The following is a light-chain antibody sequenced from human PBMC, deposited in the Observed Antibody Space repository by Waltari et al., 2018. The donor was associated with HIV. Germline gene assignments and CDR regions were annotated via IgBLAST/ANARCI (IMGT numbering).Light chain of an antibody. CDR3: AAWDDSLGGVV. V-gene: IGLV1-44*01. J-gene: IGLJ2*01. CDR2: TNN. CDR1: SSNIGNNP. Sequence: QSVMTQTPSASGTPGQSVTISCSGSSSNIGNNPVNWYQQLPVTAPKLLIYTNNRPPPGVPDRSSGSRSGTSASLAISGLQSEDESDYYCAAWDDSLGGVVFGGGTKLTVL.